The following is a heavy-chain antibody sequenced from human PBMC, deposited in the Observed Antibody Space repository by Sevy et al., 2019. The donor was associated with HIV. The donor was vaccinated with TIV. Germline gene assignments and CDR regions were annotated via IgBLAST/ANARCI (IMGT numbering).Heavy chain of an antibody. CDR3: AGDPYDAGLLYGYYYYYGMDV. CDR2: IKQDGSEK. D-gene: IGHD2-2*02. Sequence: GGSLRLSCAASGFTFSSYWMSWVRQAPGKGLEWVANIKQDGSEKYYVDSVKGRFTISRDNAKNSLYLQMNSMRAEDTAVDYWAGDPYDAGLLYGYYYYYGMDVWGQGTTVTVSS. V-gene: IGHV3-7*03. CDR1: GFTFSSYW. J-gene: IGHJ6*02.